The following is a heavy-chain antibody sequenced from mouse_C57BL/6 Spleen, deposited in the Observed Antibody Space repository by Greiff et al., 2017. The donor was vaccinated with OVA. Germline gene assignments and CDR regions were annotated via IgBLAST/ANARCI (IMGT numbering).Heavy chain of an antibody. J-gene: IGHJ4*01. CDR3: ARGDDRDY. CDR1: GYTFTSYW. V-gene: IGHV1-55*01. Sequence: VQLQQPGAELVKPGASVKMSCKASGYTFTSYWITWVKQRPGQGLAWIGDIYPGSGSTNYNEKLQSKATLTVDTSSSTAYMHLSSLTSEDSAVYYCARGDDRDYWCQGTSVTVSS. CDR2: IYPGSGST. D-gene: IGHD2-12*01.